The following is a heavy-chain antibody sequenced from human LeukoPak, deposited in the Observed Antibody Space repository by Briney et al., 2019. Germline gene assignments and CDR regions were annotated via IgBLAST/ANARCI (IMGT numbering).Heavy chain of an antibody. Sequence: GGSLRLSCAASGFTFSSYGMHWVRQAPGKGLEWGAVISYDGSNKYYADSVKGRFTISRDNSKNTLYLQMNSLRAEDTAVYYCARDLMGIAYRGAFYYWGQGTLVTVSS. V-gene: IGHV3-30*03. J-gene: IGHJ4*02. CDR3: ARDLMGIAYRGAFYY. CDR1: GFTFSSYG. CDR2: ISYDGSNK. D-gene: IGHD6-13*01.